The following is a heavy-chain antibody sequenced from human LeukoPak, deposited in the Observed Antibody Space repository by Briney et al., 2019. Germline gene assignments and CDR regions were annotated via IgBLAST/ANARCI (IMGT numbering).Heavy chain of an antibody. CDR1: GFTESGFTFSSYA. V-gene: IGHV3-23*01. CDR3: AKTHRNRPGGYLDY. CDR2: ISGIGGGT. D-gene: IGHD1-14*01. J-gene: IGHJ4*02. Sequence: PPGGSLRLSCVASGFTESGFTFSSYAMTWVRQAPGKGLEWVSGISGIGGGTYYADSVKGRFTISADNFKSTVYLQMNSLRDDDTAVYFCAKTHRNRPGGYLDYWGQGILVAVSS.